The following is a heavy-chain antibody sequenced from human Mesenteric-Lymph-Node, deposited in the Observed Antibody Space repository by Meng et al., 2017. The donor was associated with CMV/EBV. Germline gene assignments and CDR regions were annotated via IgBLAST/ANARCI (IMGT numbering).Heavy chain of an antibody. J-gene: IGHJ4*02. CDR1: GFTFTSHS. Sequence: GGSLRLSCAASGFTFTSHSMNWVRQIPGKGLEWVSSIDSTGNYIYYADSVKGRFTISRDNPRNSLFLQMGSLRAEDTALYYCAKDDLDFWSGYYTAHFDYWGQGTMVTVSS. D-gene: IGHD3-3*01. V-gene: IGHV3-21*01. CDR2: IDSTGNYI. CDR3: AKDDLDFWSGYYTAHFDY.